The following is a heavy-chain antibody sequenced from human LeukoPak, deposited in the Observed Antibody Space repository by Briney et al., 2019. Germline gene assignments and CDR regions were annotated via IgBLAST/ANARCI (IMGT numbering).Heavy chain of an antibody. V-gene: IGHV4-4*07. D-gene: IGHD1-7*01. Sequence: PSETPSLTCTVSGGSISSYYWSWIRQPAGKGLEWIGRIYTSGSTNYNPSLKSRVTMSVDTSKNQFSLKLSSVTAADTAVYYCARDLAGTTDYYYYYMDVWGKGTTVTVSS. CDR1: GGSISSYY. J-gene: IGHJ6*03. CDR3: ARDLAGTTDYYYYYMDV. CDR2: IYTSGST.